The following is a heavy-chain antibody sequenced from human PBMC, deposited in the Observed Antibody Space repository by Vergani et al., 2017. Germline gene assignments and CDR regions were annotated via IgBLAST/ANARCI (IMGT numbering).Heavy chain of an antibody. D-gene: IGHD3-3*01. CDR3: AREYYDFWGGYYTGGWFDP. V-gene: IGHV4-30-2*01. Sequence: QLQLQESGSGLVKPSQTLSLTCAVSGGSISSGGYSWSWIRQPPGKGLEWIGYIYHSGSTYYNPSLKSRVTISVDRSKNQFSLKLSSVTAAATAVYYCAREYYDFWGGYYTGGWFDPWGQGTLVTVSS. J-gene: IGHJ5*02. CDR1: GGSISSGGYS. CDR2: IYHSGST.